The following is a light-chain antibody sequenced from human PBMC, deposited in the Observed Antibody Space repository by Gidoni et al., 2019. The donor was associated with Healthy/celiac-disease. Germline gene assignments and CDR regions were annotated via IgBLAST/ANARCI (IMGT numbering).Light chain of an antibody. Sequence: EIVMTQPPATLSVSPGDRPTLSCRASQRVSSNLAWYQQKPGQAPRLLIYCASTRATGIPARFSGSGSGTEFTLTISSLQSEDFAVYYCQQYNNWPPWTFAQGTKVEIK. CDR3: QQYNNWPPWT. CDR2: CAS. CDR1: QRVSSN. J-gene: IGKJ1*01. V-gene: IGKV3-15*01.